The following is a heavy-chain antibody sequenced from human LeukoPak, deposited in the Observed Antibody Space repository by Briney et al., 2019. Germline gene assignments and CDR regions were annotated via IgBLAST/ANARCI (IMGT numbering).Heavy chain of an antibody. J-gene: IGHJ3*02. CDR1: GGSFSGYY. CDR3: ARDGDGYQRDAFDI. Sequence: SETLSLTCAVYGGSFSGYYWSWIRQPPGKGLEWIGEINHSGSTNYNPSLKSRVTISVDTSKNQFSLKLSSVTAADTAVYYCARDGDGYQRDAFDIWGQGTMVTVSS. V-gene: IGHV4-34*01. D-gene: IGHD5-24*01. CDR2: INHSGST.